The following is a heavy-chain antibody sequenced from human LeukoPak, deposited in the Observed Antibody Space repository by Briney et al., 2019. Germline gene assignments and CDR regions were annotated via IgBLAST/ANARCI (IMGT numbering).Heavy chain of an antibody. CDR3: AATYYYGSGREMPFDY. D-gene: IGHD3-10*01. CDR2: ISRSGSTI. Sequence: GGSLRLSCAASGFTFSSYEMHWVRQAPGKGLEWVSYISRSGSTIYYADSVKGRFTISRDNAKNSLYLQMNSLRAEDTAVYYCAATYYYGSGREMPFDYWGQGTLVTVSS. J-gene: IGHJ4*02. CDR1: GFTFSSYE. V-gene: IGHV3-48*03.